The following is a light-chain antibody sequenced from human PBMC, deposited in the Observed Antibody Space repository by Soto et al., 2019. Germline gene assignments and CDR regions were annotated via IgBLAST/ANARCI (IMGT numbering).Light chain of an antibody. CDR1: QSISSW. CDR3: QQYNSVSLLT. J-gene: IGKJ4*01. CDR2: KAS. V-gene: IGKV1-5*03. Sequence: TQLTKLPSTLFASVGDRVTIPCRAGQSISSWLAWYQQKPGKAPKLLIYKASTLESGVPSRFSGSGSGTEFTLTISSLQPDDFATYYCQQYNSVSLLTFGGGTKVDIK.